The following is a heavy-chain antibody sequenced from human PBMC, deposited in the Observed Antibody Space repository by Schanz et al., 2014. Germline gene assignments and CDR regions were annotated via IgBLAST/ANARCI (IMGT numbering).Heavy chain of an antibody. V-gene: IGHV3-23*04. J-gene: IGHJ4*02. CDR3: AKSYDTSGYSGFDY. Sequence: EVQLVESGGGLVQPGGSLRLSCAASGFTVSNNYMSWVRQAPGKGLEWVSAISGSGGSTYYADSVKGRFTISRDNSKNTLYLQMNSLRTEDTAVYFCAKSYDTSGYSGFDYWGQGTLVTVSS. CDR2: ISGSGGST. CDR1: GFTVSNNY. D-gene: IGHD3-22*01.